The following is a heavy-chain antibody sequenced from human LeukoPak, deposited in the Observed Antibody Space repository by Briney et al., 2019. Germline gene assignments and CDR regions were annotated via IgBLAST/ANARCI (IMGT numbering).Heavy chain of an antibody. CDR1: GYTFTSYY. CDR3: ARDTTDYYDSSGYYLAYYYYYGMDV. J-gene: IGHJ6*02. D-gene: IGHD3-22*01. V-gene: IGHV1-46*01. CDR2: INPSGGST. Sequence: ASVKVSCKASGYTFTSYYMHWVRQAPGQGLEWMGIINPSGGSTSHAQKFQGRVTMTRDTSTSTVYMELSSLRSEDTAVYYCARDTTDYYDSSGYYLAYYYYYGMDVWGQGTTVTVSS.